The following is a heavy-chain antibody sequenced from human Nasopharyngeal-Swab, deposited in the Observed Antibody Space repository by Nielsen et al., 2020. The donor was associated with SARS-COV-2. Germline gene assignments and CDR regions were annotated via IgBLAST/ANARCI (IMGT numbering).Heavy chain of an antibody. Sequence: ASVKVSCKASGYTFTSYYMHWVRQAPGQGLEWMGLINPSGGSPSYAQKFQGRVTMTRDTSTSTVYMELSSLRSEDTAVYYCARGHSRIIVVVPWRKGYFDYWGQGTLVTVSS. CDR2: INPSGGSP. V-gene: IGHV1-46*01. CDR1: GYTFTSYY. D-gene: IGHD2-2*01. CDR3: ARGHSRIIVVVPWRKGYFDY. J-gene: IGHJ4*02.